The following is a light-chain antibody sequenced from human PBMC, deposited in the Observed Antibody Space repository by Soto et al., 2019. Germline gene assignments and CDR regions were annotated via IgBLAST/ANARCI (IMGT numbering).Light chain of an antibody. CDR3: QQSYGTPWT. Sequence: DIQMTQSPSSLSASVGDRVTITCRASQTISIYLNWYQQKPGKAPKLLISSTSNLQSGVPSRFSGSGSGTDFTLTISSLQPEDFATYSCQQSYGTPWTFGQGTKVEIK. J-gene: IGKJ1*01. CDR2: STS. CDR1: QTISIY. V-gene: IGKV1-39*01.